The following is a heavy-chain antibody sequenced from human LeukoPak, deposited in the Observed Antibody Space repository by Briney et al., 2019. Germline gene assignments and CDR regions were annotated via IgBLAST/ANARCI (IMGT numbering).Heavy chain of an antibody. Sequence: SQTLSLTCTVSGGSISSGSYYWSWIRQPAGKGLEWIGRIYTSGNTNYNPSLKSRVTISVDTSKNQFSLKLSSVTAADTAVYYCARGYDGSGYYYRNWYFDLWGRGTLVTVSS. CDR1: GGSISSGSYY. CDR3: ARGYDGSGYYYRNWYFDL. J-gene: IGHJ2*01. CDR2: IYTSGNT. V-gene: IGHV4-61*02. D-gene: IGHD3-22*01.